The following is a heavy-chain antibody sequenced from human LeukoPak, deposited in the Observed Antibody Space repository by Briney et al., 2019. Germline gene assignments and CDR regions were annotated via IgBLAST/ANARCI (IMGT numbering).Heavy chain of an antibody. CDR3: ARGPYVWGSYRYTPEAFDY. CDR2: INHSGST. J-gene: IGHJ4*02. D-gene: IGHD3-16*02. CDR1: GGSINTYY. V-gene: IGHV4-34*01. Sequence: SETLSLTCTVSGGSINTYYWSWIRQPPGKGLEWIGEINHSGSTNYNPSLKSRVTISVDTSKNQFSLKLSSVTAADTAVYYCARGPYVWGSYRYTPEAFDYWGQGTLVTVSS.